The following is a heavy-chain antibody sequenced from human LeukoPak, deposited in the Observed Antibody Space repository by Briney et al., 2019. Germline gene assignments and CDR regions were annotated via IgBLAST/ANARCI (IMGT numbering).Heavy chain of an antibody. CDR2: INHSGST. D-gene: IGHD3-22*01. CDR1: GVSFSGYY. V-gene: IGHV4-34*01. CDR3: ARCSSGYYGFDP. J-gene: IGHJ5*02. Sequence: PSETLSLTCAVYGVSFSGYYWSWIRQPPGKGLEWIGEINHSGSTNYNPSLKSRVTISVDTSKNQFSLKLSSVTAADTAVYYCARCSSGYYGFDPWGQGTLVTVSS.